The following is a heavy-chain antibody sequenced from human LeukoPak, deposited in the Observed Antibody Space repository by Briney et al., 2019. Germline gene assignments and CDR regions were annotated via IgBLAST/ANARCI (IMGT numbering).Heavy chain of an antibody. CDR1: GRSLSSSSYY. CDR3: ASRDCSGGSCYYVSSYYFDY. J-gene: IGHJ4*02. Sequence: PAETLSLTCTVSGRSLSSSSYYWRWIPQPPGKGLEWIGSIYYSGSTYYNPSLKSRVTISVDTSKTQFSLKLSSVTAADTAVYYCASRDCSGGSCYYVSSYYFDYWGQGTLVTVSS. V-gene: IGHV4-39*01. D-gene: IGHD2-15*01. CDR2: IYYSGST.